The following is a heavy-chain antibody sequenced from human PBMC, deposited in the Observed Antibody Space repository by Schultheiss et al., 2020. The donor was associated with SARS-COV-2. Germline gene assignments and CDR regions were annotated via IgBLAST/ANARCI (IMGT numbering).Heavy chain of an antibody. Sequence: GGSLRLSCAASGFTVSSNYMSWVRQAPGKGLEWVSSISSSSSYIYYADSVKGRFTISRDNAKNSLYLQMNSLRAEDTAVYYCARDSDIVVVPAATRGYFQHWGQGTLVTVSS. CDR3: ARDSDIVVVPAATRGYFQH. CDR1: GFTVSSNY. J-gene: IGHJ1*01. CDR2: ISSSSSYI. D-gene: IGHD2-2*01. V-gene: IGHV3-21*01.